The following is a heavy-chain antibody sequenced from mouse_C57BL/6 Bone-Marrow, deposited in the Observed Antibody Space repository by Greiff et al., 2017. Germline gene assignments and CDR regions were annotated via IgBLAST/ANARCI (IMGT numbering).Heavy chain of an antibody. CDR1: GFTFSDYY. CDR2: ISNGGGST. D-gene: IGHD1-3*01. J-gene: IGHJ3*01. Sequence: EVQGVESGGGLVQPGGSLKLSCAASGFTFSDYYMYWVRQTPEKRLEWVAYISNGGGSTYYPDTVKGRFTISRDNAKNTLYLQMSRLKSEDTAMYYCARLLKQAWFAYWGKGTLVTVSA. V-gene: IGHV5-12*01. CDR3: ARLLKQAWFAY.